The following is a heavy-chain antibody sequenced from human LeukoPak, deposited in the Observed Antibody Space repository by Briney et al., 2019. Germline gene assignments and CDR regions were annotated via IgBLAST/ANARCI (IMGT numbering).Heavy chain of an antibody. CDR2: ISYDGSNK. CDR1: GFTFSSYA. J-gene: IGHJ6*02. D-gene: IGHD1-26*01. CDR3: ARDLQGSYYYYYYGMDV. V-gene: IGHV3-30-3*01. Sequence: PGRSLRLSCAASGFTFSSYAMHWVRQAPGKGLEWVAVISYDGSNKYYADSVKGRFTISRDNSKNTLYLQMNSLRAEDTAVYYCARDLQGSYYYYYYGMDVWGQGTTVTVSS.